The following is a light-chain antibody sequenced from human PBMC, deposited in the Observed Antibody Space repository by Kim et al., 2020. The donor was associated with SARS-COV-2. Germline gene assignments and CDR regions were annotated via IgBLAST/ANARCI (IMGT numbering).Light chain of an antibody. CDR1: QGISSY. Sequence: SASTGDRVTITCQASQGISSYLAWYQQKPGKAPKLLIYAASTLQSGVPSRFSGSGSGTDFTLTISCLQSEDFATYYCQQYYSYPYTFGQGTKLEIK. CDR3: QQYYSYPYT. J-gene: IGKJ2*01. V-gene: IGKV1-8*01. CDR2: AAS.